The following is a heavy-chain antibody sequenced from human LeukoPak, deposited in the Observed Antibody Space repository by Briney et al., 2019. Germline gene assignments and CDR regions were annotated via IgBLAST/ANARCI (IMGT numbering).Heavy chain of an antibody. CDR2: IYHSGST. CDR3: ASFTYYDSPH. V-gene: IGHV4-30-2*01. CDR1: GGSISSGGYS. Sequence: SETLSLTCAVSGGSISSGGYSWSWIRQPPGKGLEWIGYIYHSGSTYYNPSLKSRVTISVDRSKNQFSLKLSSVTAADTAVYYCASFTYYDSPHWGQGTLVTVSS. D-gene: IGHD3-22*01. J-gene: IGHJ4*02.